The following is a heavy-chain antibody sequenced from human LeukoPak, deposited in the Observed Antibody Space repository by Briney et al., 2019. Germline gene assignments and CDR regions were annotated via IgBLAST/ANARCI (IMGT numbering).Heavy chain of an antibody. CDR1: GLPFTNYA. CDR2: ITGSDGST. V-gene: IGHV3-23*01. CDR3: ARKQQLVRAHFDY. J-gene: IGHJ4*02. D-gene: IGHD6-13*01. Sequence: GGSLRLSCAASGLPFTNYAVTWVRQAPGKRLEWVSTITGSDGSTFYADSVKGRFTISRDNSKSTVFLQMTRLRARDTAVYYCARKQQLVRAHFDYWGQGTLVTVSS.